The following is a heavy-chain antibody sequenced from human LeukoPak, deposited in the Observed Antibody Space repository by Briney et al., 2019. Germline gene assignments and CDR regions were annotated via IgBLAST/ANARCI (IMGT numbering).Heavy chain of an antibody. D-gene: IGHD4-17*01. CDR2: ITSSDGSA. V-gene: IGHV3-23*01. CDR1: GFTFSSYV. CDR3: ARKGQSEDYGKPD. J-gene: IGHJ4*02. Sequence: GGSLRLSCAASGFTFSSYVMNWVRQAPGKGLEWVSSITSSDGSAYYADSVKGRFTISRDNSKNTLHLQMNSLKAEDTAVYYCARKGQSEDYGKPDWGQGTLVTVSS.